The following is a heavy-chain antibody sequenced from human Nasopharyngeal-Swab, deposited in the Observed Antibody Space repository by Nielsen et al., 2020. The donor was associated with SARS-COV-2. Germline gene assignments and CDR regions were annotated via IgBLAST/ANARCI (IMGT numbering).Heavy chain of an antibody. V-gene: IGHV4-59*02. CDR1: GGSVSNYY. D-gene: IGHD2-2*01. Sequence: SETLSLTCTVSGGSVSNYYWSWIRQPPGKGLEYIGYIYYRGGTNYNPSLKSRVTISVDTSKNQFSLKLSSVTAADTAVYYCARLGSYCSSTNCYLGGMDVWGQGTAVTVS. CDR3: ARLGSYCSSTNCYLGGMDV. J-gene: IGHJ6*02. CDR2: IYYRGGT.